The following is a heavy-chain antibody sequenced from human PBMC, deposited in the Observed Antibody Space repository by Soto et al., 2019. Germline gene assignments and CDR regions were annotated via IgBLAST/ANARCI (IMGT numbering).Heavy chain of an antibody. CDR1: GGSISSSNW. CDR3: ARKELLWFGELVNWFDP. V-gene: IGHV4-4*02. Sequence: QVQLQESGPGLVKPSGTLSLTCAVSGGSISSSNWWSWVRQPPGKGLEWIGEIYHSGSTNYNPSLKSRVTISVDKSKNQFSLKLRSVTAADTAVYYCARKELLWFGELVNWFDPWGQGTLVTVSS. J-gene: IGHJ5*02. CDR2: IYHSGST. D-gene: IGHD3-10*01.